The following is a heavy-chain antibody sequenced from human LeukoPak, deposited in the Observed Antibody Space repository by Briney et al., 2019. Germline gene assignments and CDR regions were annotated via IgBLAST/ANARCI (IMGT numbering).Heavy chain of an antibody. CDR3: ARETTIIGGVLNPIDY. CDR2: TLYMSTWYN. V-gene: IGHV6-1*01. J-gene: IGHJ4*02. Sequence: QTLSPTRPLSAPRPASYRAACNRVRQTPSSGLEGLRRTLYMSTWYNDYAVSVKGRISFNSDTSKNQGSLQLNSVTPEDTAVYYCARETTIIGGVLNPIDYWGQGTLVTVSS. CDR1: APRPASYRAA. D-gene: IGHD3-10*01.